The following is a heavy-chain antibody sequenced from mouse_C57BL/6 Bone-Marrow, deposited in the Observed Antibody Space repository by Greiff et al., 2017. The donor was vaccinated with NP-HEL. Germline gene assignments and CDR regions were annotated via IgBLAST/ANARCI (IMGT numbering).Heavy chain of an antibody. CDR3: ARHSYYDYFDY. D-gene: IGHD1-1*01. V-gene: IGHV5-6*01. CDR1: GFTFSSYG. J-gene: IGHJ2*01. CDR2: ISSGGSYT. Sequence: QLVESGGDLVKPGGSLKLSCAASGFTFSSYGMSWVRQTPDKRLEWVATISSGGSYTYYPDSVKGRFTISRDNAKNTLYLQMSSLKSEDTAMYYCARHSYYDYFDYWGQGTTLTVSS.